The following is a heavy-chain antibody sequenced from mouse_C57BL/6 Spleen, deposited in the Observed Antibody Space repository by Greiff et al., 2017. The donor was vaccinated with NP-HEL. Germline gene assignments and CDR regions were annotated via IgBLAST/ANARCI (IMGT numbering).Heavy chain of an antibody. J-gene: IGHJ2*01. CDR1: GYTFTDYE. Sequence: QVQLKQSGAELVRPGASVTLSCKASGYTFTDYEMHWVKQTPVHGLEWIGAIDPETGGTAYNQKFKGKAILTADKSSSTAYMELRSLTSEDSAVYYCTRRDDGYYGPYYFDYWGQGTTLTVSS. V-gene: IGHV1-15*01. CDR3: TRRDDGYYGPYYFDY. D-gene: IGHD2-3*01. CDR2: IDPETGGT.